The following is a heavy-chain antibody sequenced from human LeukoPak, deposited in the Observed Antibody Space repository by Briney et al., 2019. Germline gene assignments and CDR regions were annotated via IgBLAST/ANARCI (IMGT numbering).Heavy chain of an antibody. CDR3: ARQQLQFDY. CDR2: INHSGST. D-gene: IGHD6-13*01. V-gene: IGHV4-34*01. CDR1: GWSFSGYY. J-gene: IGHJ4*02. Sequence: SETLSLTCAGYGWSFSGYYWSWIRQPPGKGLEWIGEINHSGSTNYNPSLKSRVTISVDTSKHQSSLQLSSVPAADTAVYYCARQQLQFDYWGQGTLVTVSS.